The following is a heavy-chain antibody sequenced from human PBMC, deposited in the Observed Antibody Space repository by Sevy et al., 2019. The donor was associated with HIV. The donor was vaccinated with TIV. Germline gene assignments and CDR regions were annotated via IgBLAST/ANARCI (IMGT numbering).Heavy chain of an antibody. CDR3: ARKMELLVPDY. J-gene: IGHJ4*02. D-gene: IGHD2-21*02. CDR1: GFTFSSYA. V-gene: IGHV3-33*01. Sequence: GGSLRLSCAASGFTFSSYAIHWVRQAPGKGLEWVAVIWYDGTNEYYADSVKGRFTISRDNAKNSLYLQMNSLRAEDTAVYYCARKMELLVPDYWGQGTLVTVSS. CDR2: IWYDGTNE.